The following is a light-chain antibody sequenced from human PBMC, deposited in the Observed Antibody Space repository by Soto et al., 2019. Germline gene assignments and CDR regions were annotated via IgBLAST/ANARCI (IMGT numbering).Light chain of an antibody. CDR1: QSIGSN. V-gene: IGKV3-15*01. Sequence: EIVMTQSPATLSVSPGERATLSCRASQSIGSNLVWYQQNPRQTPRLLMYRASTRATGIPARFSGRWASTDFTLTSSILQSEYFAFYYCQHDNTWPMTFGQGTQLEIK. CDR3: QHDNTWPMT. CDR2: RAS. J-gene: IGKJ5*01.